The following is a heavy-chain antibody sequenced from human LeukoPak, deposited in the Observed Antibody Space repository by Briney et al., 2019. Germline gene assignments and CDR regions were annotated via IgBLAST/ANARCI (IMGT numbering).Heavy chain of an antibody. V-gene: IGHV3-30*18. CDR1: GFTFSSYG. D-gene: IGHD3-10*01. J-gene: IGHJ4*02. Sequence: GGSLRLSCAASGFTFSSYGMHWVRQAPGKGLEWVAVISYDGSNKYYADSVKGRFTISRDNSKNTPYLQMNSLRAEDTAVYYCAKAQYYYGSGSYPYFDYWGQGTLVTVSS. CDR3: AKAQYYYGSGSYPYFDY. CDR2: ISYDGSNK.